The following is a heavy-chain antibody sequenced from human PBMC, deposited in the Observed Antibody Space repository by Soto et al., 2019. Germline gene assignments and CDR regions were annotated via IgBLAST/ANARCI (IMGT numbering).Heavy chain of an antibody. CDR3: ARGDREDIAVVIGARAGGYGVDV. V-gene: IGHV3-30-3*01. D-gene: IGHD2-15*01. J-gene: IGHJ6*02. CDR1: GFTFRIYA. CDR2: ISYDGSNK. Sequence: QVQLVESGGGVVQPGRSLRLSCAASGFTFRIYAMHWVRQAPGKGLECVAVISYDGSNKFYRDSVKGRFTISRDNSKNTMYLQINSLRYEDTAVYYCARGDREDIAVVIGARAGGYGVDVWGQGTTVTVSS.